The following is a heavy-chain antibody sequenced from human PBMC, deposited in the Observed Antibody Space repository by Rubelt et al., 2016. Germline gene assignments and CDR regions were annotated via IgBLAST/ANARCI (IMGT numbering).Heavy chain of an antibody. CDR2: MNPNSGNT. CDR1: GYTFTSYD. Sequence: QVQLVQSAAEVKKPGASVKVSCKASGYTFTSYDINWVRQATGQGLEWMGWMNPNSGNTGYAQVFQGRVTMTRSSSISTAYMDLSSLSSEDTAVYYCARVPRYSSSSGVFDYWGQGTLVTVSS. D-gene: IGHD6-6*01. J-gene: IGHJ4*02. CDR3: ARVPRYSSSSGVFDY. V-gene: IGHV1-8*01.